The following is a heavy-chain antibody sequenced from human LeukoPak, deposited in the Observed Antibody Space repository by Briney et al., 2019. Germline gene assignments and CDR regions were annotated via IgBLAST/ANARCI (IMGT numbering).Heavy chain of an antibody. J-gene: IGHJ4*02. Sequence: PGRSLRLSCTASGFTFGDYAMSWVRQAPGKGLEWVSAISGSGGSTYYADSVKGRFTISRDNSKNTLYLQMNSLRAEDTAVYYCAKDAGTYDFWSGYNYWGQGTLVTVSS. CDR1: GFTFGDYA. D-gene: IGHD3-3*01. CDR3: AKDAGTYDFWSGYNY. CDR2: ISGSGGST. V-gene: IGHV3-23*01.